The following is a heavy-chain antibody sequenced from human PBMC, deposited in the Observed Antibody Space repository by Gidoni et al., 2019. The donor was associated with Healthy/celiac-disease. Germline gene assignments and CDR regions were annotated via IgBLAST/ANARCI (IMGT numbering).Heavy chain of an antibody. J-gene: IGHJ6*02. CDR3: AAVSYDSSGYYDYYYVMDV. Sequence: QMQLVPPGPEVKKPGTSVKVSCKASGFTFPRSAVQWVSQARGQRLEWIGWIVVGSGNTNYAQKFQERVTITRDMSTSTAYMELSSLRSEDTAVYYWAAVSYDSSGYYDYYYVMDVWGQGTTVTVSS. CDR2: IVVGSGNT. D-gene: IGHD3-22*01. V-gene: IGHV1-58*01. CDR1: GFTFPRSA.